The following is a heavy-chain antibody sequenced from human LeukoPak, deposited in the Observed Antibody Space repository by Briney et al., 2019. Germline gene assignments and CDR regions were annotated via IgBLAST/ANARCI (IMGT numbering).Heavy chain of an antibody. Sequence: GGSLRLSCAASGFIFSSYAMSWVRQAPGKGLEWVSAISGSGGSTYYADSVKGRFTISRDNSKNTLYLQMNSLRAEDTAVYYCARDGASYYYGSGSSYWGQGTLVTVSS. CDR2: ISGSGGST. CDR1: GFIFSSYA. J-gene: IGHJ4*02. CDR3: ARDGASYYYGSGSSY. D-gene: IGHD3-10*01. V-gene: IGHV3-23*01.